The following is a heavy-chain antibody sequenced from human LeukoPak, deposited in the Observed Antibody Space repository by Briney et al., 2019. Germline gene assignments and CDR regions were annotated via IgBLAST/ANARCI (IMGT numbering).Heavy chain of an antibody. Sequence: SETLSLTCTVSGGSISSYYWSWIRQPPGKGLEWMGYIYYSGSTNYNPSLKSRVTISVDTSKNQFSLKLTSVTAADTAVYYCARVRDRHIVVVTASGAFDIWGQGTMVTVSS. CDR3: ARVRDRHIVVVTASGAFDI. CDR2: IYYSGST. V-gene: IGHV4-59*01. D-gene: IGHD2-21*02. CDR1: GGSISSYY. J-gene: IGHJ3*02.